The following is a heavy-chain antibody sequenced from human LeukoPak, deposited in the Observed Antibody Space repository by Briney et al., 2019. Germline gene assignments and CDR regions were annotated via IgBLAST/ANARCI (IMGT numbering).Heavy chain of an antibody. D-gene: IGHD3-22*01. Sequence: SETLSLTCTVSGGSISTYYWSWIRQPPGKGLEWIGYIYYTGSTNYSPSLKSRVTMSVDTSKNQFSLKLSSVTAADTAVYYCAREIAYYYDSSGYYYDWFDPWGQGTLVTVSS. CDR1: GGSISTYY. J-gene: IGHJ5*02. V-gene: IGHV4-59*01. CDR2: IYYTGST. CDR3: AREIAYYYDSSGYYYDWFDP.